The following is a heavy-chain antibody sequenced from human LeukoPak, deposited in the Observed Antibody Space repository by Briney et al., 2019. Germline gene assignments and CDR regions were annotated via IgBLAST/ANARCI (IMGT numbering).Heavy chain of an antibody. Sequence: ASVKVSCKASGYTFTSYGISWVRQAPGQGLERMGWISAYNGNTNYAQKLQGRVTMTTDTSTSTAYMELRSLRSDDTAVYYCARDAYYYGSGTAQEDYWGQGTLVTVSS. CDR1: GYTFTSYG. D-gene: IGHD3-10*01. J-gene: IGHJ4*02. V-gene: IGHV1-18*01. CDR3: ARDAYYYGSGTAQEDY. CDR2: ISAYNGNT.